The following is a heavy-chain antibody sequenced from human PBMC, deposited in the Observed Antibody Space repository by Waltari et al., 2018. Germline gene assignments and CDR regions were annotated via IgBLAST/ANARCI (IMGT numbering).Heavy chain of an antibody. CDR2: ISCSSSSI. V-gene: IGHV3-21*01. CDR1: GFTFSSYS. D-gene: IGHD6-6*01. Sequence: EVQLVESGGGLVKPGGSLRLSCAASGFTFSSYSMNWVRQAPGKGLASFPSISCSSSSISYADSVKGRFTISRDNAKNSLYLQMNSLRAEDTAVYYCARGSRYSSSSLDYWGQGTLVTVSS. CDR3: ARGSRYSSSSLDY. J-gene: IGHJ4*02.